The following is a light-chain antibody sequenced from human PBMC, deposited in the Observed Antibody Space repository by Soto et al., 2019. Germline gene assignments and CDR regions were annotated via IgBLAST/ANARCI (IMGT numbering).Light chain of an antibody. J-gene: IGKJ1*01. CDR1: HTISSN. V-gene: IGKV3-15*01. Sequence: EIVMTQSPATLSVSPGERATLSCRASHTISSNLAWYQQKPGQAPRLLIYDASTRATGIPATFSGSGSGTEFTLTIRSLQSEDFAVYYCQQYNNWPRTFGQGTKVEIK. CDR3: QQYNNWPRT. CDR2: DAS.